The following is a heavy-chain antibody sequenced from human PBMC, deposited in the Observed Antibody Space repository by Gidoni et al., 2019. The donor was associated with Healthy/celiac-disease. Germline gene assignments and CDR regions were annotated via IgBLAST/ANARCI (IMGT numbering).Heavy chain of an antibody. D-gene: IGHD6-13*01. V-gene: IGHV1-2*02. J-gene: IGHJ4*02. CDR1: GYTVTGYY. Sequence: QAQMVQYGAEVKKPGSSVKDSCEASGYTVTGYYMHWVRPAPGQGREWMGWLNPNSGGTNYAQKCQGRGTMTRDTSISTAYMELIRLRSDDTAVYYCAFRAAAGTDYWGQGTLVTVSS. CDR3: AFRAAAGTDY. CDR2: LNPNSGGT.